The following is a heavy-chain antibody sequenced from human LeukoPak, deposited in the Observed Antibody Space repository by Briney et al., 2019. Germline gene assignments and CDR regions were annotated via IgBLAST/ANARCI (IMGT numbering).Heavy chain of an antibody. Sequence: GGSLRLSCAASGFTFSSNWMHWVRQAPGKGLVWVSRINSDGSSTNYADSVRGRFSISRDNAKNTLYLQMDSLRAEDTAVYYCARGLSGDASSLGYWGQGTLVTVSA. D-gene: IGHD3-10*02. V-gene: IGHV3-74*01. CDR1: GFTFSSNW. J-gene: IGHJ4*02. CDR2: INSDGSST. CDR3: ARGLSGDASSLGY.